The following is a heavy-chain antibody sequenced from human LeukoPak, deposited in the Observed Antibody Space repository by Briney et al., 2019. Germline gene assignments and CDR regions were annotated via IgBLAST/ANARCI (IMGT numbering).Heavy chain of an antibody. Sequence: PGGSLRLSCVGSEFTFSSYEMNWVRQAPGKGLEWLSYISASGSGSNILYADSVKGRFTISRDNANNSLYLQMNSLRVEDTAVYYCARGGLRYFALWGQGESVAVSS. V-gene: IGHV3-48*03. J-gene: IGHJ5*02. D-gene: IGHD3-16*01. CDR2: ISASGSGSNI. CDR1: EFTFSSYE. CDR3: ARGGLRYFAL.